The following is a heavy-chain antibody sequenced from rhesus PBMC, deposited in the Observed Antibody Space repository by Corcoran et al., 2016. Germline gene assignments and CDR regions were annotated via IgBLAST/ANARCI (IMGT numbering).Heavy chain of an antibody. D-gene: IGHD5-42*01. J-gene: IGHJ3*01. V-gene: IGHV3S5*01. CDR1: GFTFSSYG. Sequence: EVQLVETGGGLVQPGGSLKLSCAASGFTFSSYGMSWVRQVPGEGLEWGLAIYRGGDSTYVADPVKGRFTSSRDNSKNTLSLQMNSLRAEDTAVYYCAKDHEGDVDPGFDFWGQGLRVTVSS. CDR3: AKDHEGDVDPGFDF. CDR2: IYRGGDST.